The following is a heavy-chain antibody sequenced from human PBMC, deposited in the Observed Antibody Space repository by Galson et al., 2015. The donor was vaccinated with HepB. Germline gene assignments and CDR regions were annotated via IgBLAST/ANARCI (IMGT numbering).Heavy chain of an antibody. CDR1: GYTFTRYA. D-gene: IGHD3-22*01. CDR3: ARGRDYYDSSDYYYYGMDV. V-gene: IGHV1-3*01. Sequence: SVKVSCKASGYTFTRYAMHWVRQAPGQRLEWMGWINAGNGNTKYSQKFQGRVTITRDTSASTAYMELSSLRSEDTAVYYCARGRDYYDSSDYYYYGMDVWGQGTTVTVSS. J-gene: IGHJ6*02. CDR2: INAGNGNT.